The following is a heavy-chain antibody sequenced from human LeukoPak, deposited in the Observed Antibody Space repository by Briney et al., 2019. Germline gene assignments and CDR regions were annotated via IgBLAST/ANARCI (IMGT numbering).Heavy chain of an antibody. Sequence: ASVKVSCKASGGTFSNYAFSWVRQAPGQGLEWMGGIIPLFGTTNYAQKFQGRVMITADESTSTVYMELSSLRSEDTAVYYCATDYYYDSSGSYYTVDYWGQGTLVTVSS. CDR1: GGTFSNYA. CDR2: IIPLFGTT. D-gene: IGHD3-22*01. J-gene: IGHJ4*02. V-gene: IGHV1-69*13. CDR3: ATDYYYDSSGSYYTVDY.